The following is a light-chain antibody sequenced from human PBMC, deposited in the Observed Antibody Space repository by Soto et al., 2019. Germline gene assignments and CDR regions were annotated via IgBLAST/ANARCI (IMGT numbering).Light chain of an antibody. Sequence: DIQMTQSPSSLSASVGDRVTITCQASQNIDKFLNWYQQKPGKAPKLLIDDAYNLQTGVQSRFSGGGSGTDFFFTIRSLQPEDIATYYCKQYDDLPITFGQGTRLEIK. CDR1: QNIDKF. V-gene: IGKV1-33*01. CDR3: KQYDDLPIT. CDR2: DAY. J-gene: IGKJ5*01.